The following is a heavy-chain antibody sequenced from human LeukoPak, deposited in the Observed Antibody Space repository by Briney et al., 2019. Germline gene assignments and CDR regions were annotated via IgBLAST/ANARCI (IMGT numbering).Heavy chain of an antibody. J-gene: IGHJ3*02. Sequence: GRSLRLSCAASGFTFDDYAMHWVRQAPGKGLEWVSGISWNSGSIGYADSVKGRFTISRDNSWNTLYLQMSSLRAEDTALYYCAKDQVISGSEASDIWGQGTMVTVSS. CDR3: AKDQVISGSEASDI. D-gene: IGHD2-21*01. CDR1: GFTFDDYA. CDR2: ISWNSGSI. V-gene: IGHV3-9*01.